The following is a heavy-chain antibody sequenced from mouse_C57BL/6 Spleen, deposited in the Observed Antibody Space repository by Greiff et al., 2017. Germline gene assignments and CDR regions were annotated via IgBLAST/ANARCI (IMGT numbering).Heavy chain of an antibody. V-gene: IGHV1-15*01. CDR1: GYTFTDYE. CDR3: TRSVGLRSYAMDY. Sequence: QVQLKESGAELVRPGASVTLSCKASGYTFTDYEMHWVKQTPVHGLEWIGAIDPETGGTAYNQKFKGKAILTADKSSSTAYMELRSLTSEDSAVYYCTRSVGLRSYAMDYWGKGTSVTVSS. J-gene: IGHJ4*01. CDR2: IDPETGGT. D-gene: IGHD2-4*01.